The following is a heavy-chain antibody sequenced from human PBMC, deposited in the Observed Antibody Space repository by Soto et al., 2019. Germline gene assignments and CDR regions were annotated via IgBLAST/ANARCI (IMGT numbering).Heavy chain of an antibody. V-gene: IGHV4-4*07. D-gene: IGHD3-3*01. CDR2: IYTSGST. CDR3: ARLLASYDFWTRFDP. J-gene: IGHJ5*02. Sequence: SETLSLTCTVSGGSISSYYWSWIRQPAGKGLGWIGRIYTSGSTNYNPSLKSRVTMSVDTSKNQFSLKLSSVTAADTAVYYCARLLASYDFWTRFDPWGQGTLVTVSS. CDR1: GGSISSYY.